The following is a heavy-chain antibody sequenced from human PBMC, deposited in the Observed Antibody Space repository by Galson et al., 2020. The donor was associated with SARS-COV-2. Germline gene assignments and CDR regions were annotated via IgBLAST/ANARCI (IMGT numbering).Heavy chain of an antibody. CDR2: ISSGSKTT. D-gene: IGHD6-13*01. V-gene: IGHV3-48*02. CDR3: ARYFSIITAAGTEERFDP. CDR1: GFTFSDYS. J-gene: IGHJ5*02. Sequence: GGSLRLSCAVSGFTFSDYSMNWVRRAPGKGLEWISYISSGSKTTYYADSVKGRFTISRDNAKDSLYLQMNGLRDEDTAVYYCARYFSIITAAGTEERFDPWGQGTLVTVSS.